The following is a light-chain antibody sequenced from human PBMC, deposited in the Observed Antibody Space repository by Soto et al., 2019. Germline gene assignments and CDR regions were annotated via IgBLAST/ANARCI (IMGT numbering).Light chain of an antibody. CDR3: SSYTISTTPL. CDR1: SSDVGGYNY. V-gene: IGLV2-14*01. J-gene: IGLJ2*01. Sequence: QSALTQPASVSGSPGQSITISCTGTSSDVGGYNYVSWYQQHPGKAPKLMIYDVSNRPSGVSNRSSGSKSGNTASLTISGLQAEDEADYYCSSYTISTTPLFGGGTKLTVL. CDR2: DVS.